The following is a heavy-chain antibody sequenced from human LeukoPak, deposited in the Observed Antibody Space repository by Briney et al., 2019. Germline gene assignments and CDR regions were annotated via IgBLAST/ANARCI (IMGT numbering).Heavy chain of an antibody. CDR2: ISGSGGST. CDR1: AFTFSSYA. J-gene: IGHJ4*02. D-gene: IGHD3-16*02. Sequence: RGALRLSCAASAFTFSSYAMSWVRQAPGKGLEWVSAISGSGGSTYYADSVKGRFTISRDNSKNTLYLQMNSLRAEDTAVYYCAKDYRGDMITFGEVIDPYWGQGTLVTVSS. CDR3: AKDYRGDMITFGEVIDPY. V-gene: IGHV3-23*01.